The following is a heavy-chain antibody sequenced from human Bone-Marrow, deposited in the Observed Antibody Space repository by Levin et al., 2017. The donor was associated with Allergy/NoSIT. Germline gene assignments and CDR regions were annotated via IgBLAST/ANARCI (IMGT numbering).Heavy chain of an antibody. D-gene: IGHD3-10*01. CDR3: ASRRRGVYYYYGMDV. Sequence: GSLRLSCAASGFTFSSYGMHWVRQAPGKGLEWVAVISYDGSNKYYADSVKGRFTISRDNSKNTLYLQMNSLRAEDTAVYYCASRRRGVYYYYGMDVWGQGTTVTVSS. V-gene: IGHV3-30*03. CDR2: ISYDGSNK. CDR1: GFTFSSYG. J-gene: IGHJ6*02.